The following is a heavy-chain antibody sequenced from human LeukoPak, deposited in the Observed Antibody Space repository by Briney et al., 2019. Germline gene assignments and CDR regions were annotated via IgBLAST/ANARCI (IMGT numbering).Heavy chain of an antibody. D-gene: IGHD4-23*01. CDR3: ARGLYGGNFNYYYYYMDV. V-gene: IGHV4-34*01. CDR2: INHSGST. Sequence: PSETLSLTCAVYGGSFSGYYWSWIRQPPGKGLEWIGEINHSGSTNYNPSLKSRVTISVDTSKNQFSLKLSSVTAADTAVYYCARGLYGGNFNYYYYYMDVWGKGTTVTVSS. CDR1: GGSFSGYY. J-gene: IGHJ6*03.